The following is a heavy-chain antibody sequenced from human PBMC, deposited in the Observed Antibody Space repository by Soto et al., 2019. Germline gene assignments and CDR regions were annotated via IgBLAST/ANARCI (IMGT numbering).Heavy chain of an antibody. CDR2: VSHGGSAT. J-gene: IGHJ4*02. Sequence: QVQLLESGGGVVQPGRSLRLSCVASGFTFTDSGMHWVRQTPGKGLEWVAFVSHGGSATSYADSVKGRFTISRDISTNTLQRQRNSLRPEDTAVSYCARNRDGDSGCPDHFDYWGQGTLLTVSS. CDR3: ARNRDGDSGCPDHFDY. V-gene: IGHV3-30*03. D-gene: IGHD4-17*01. CDR1: GFTFTDSG.